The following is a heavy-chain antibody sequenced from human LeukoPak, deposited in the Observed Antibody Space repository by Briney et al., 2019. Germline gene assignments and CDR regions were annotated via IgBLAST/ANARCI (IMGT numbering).Heavy chain of an antibody. CDR3: AGNLYTRFGDC. D-gene: IGHD2-2*01. J-gene: IGHJ4*02. CDR1: GFTFSDYW. CDR2: INSDGSST. Sequence: PGGSLRLSCAASGFTFSDYWMHWVRQTPEKGLVWVSRINSDGSSTIYADSVKGRFTISRDNAQNTLYLQMNSLRAEDTAVYYCAGNLYTRFGDCWGQGALVTVSP. V-gene: IGHV3-74*01.